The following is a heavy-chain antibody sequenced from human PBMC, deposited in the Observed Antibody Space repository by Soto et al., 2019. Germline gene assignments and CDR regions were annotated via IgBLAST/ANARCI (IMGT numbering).Heavy chain of an antibody. J-gene: IGHJ4*02. CDR2: IWNDGSNK. Sequence: QVQLVESGGGVVQPGRSLKLSCAASGFIFGRFGMHWVRQPPGKGLEWVAVIWNDGSNKLYADSVQGRFTISRDNSKNTLYLEMNSLRADDTAAYFCGRDNESVFSASVPAGFDYWGQGTLVNVSS. V-gene: IGHV3-33*01. CDR3: GRDNESVFSASVPAGFDY. CDR1: GFIFGRFG. D-gene: IGHD5-12*01.